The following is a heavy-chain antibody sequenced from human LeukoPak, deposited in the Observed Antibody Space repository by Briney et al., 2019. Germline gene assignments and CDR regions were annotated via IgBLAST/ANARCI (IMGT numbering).Heavy chain of an antibody. CDR2: ISAYNGFT. J-gene: IGHJ4*02. D-gene: IGHD6-19*01. V-gene: IGHV1-18*01. CDR3: ARIPKGQWLKNYFDY. Sequence: ASVKVSCKASGYSFTSFGISWVRQAPGQGLEWMGWISAYNGFTSYAQKVEGRDTMTTDTSTNTAYMELRNLRSDDTAVYYCARIPKGQWLKNYFDYWGQGTLVTVSS. CDR1: GYSFTSFG.